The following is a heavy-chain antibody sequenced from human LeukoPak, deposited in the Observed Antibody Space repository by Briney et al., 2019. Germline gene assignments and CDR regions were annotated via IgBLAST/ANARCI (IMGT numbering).Heavy chain of an antibody. CDR1: GYTFTGYY. CDR3: ARGSGSYFVYFDY. D-gene: IGHD1-26*01. V-gene: IGHV1-2*04. J-gene: IGHJ4*02. CDR2: INPNSGGT. Sequence: GASVKVSCKASGYTFTGYYMHWVRQAPGQGLEWMGWINPNSGGTNYAQKFQGWVTMTRDTSISTAYMELSRLRSGDTAVYYCARGSGSYFVYFDYWGQGTLVTVSS.